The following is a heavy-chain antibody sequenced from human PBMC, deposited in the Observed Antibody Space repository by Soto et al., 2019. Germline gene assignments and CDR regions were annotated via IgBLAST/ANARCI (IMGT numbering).Heavy chain of an antibody. J-gene: IGHJ6*02. CDR3: AKAPDDYSNYYYYGMDV. Sequence: GGSLRLSCAASGFTFSSYAMSWVRQAPGKGLEWVSAISGSGGSTYYADSVKGRFTISRDNSKNTLYLQMNSLRAEDMAVYYCAKAPDDYSNYYYYGMDVWGQGTTVTVSS. V-gene: IGHV3-23*01. D-gene: IGHD4-4*01. CDR1: GFTFSSYA. CDR2: ISGSGGST.